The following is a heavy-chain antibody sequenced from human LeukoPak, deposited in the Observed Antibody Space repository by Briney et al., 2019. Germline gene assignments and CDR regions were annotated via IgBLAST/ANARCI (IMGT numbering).Heavy chain of an antibody. CDR3: ARSGGLQKFDY. Sequence: GGSLRLSCAASGFTFSSYWMHWVRQAPGEGLVWVSHIINTGSSTNYADSVKGRFTISRDNAKNTLYLQMNSLRAEDTAVYYCARSGGLQKFDYWGQGTLVTVSS. CDR2: IINTGSST. V-gene: IGHV3-74*01. J-gene: IGHJ4*02. CDR1: GFTFSSYW. D-gene: IGHD4-11*01.